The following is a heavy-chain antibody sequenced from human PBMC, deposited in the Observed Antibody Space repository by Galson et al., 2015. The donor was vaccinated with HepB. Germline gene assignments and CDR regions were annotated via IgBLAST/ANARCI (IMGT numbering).Heavy chain of an antibody. D-gene: IGHD4-23*01. CDR1: GFTFSSYL. J-gene: IGHJ4*02. V-gene: IGHV3-74*01. CDR2: IYSDGISI. Sequence: SLRLSCAASGFTFSSYLMHWVRQAPGKGLAWVSRIYSDGISINYADSVKGRFTISRDNAKNTLFLEMRSLRAEDTAVYYCAREGGYGGNFEYWGQGILVTVSS. CDR3: AREGGYGGNFEY.